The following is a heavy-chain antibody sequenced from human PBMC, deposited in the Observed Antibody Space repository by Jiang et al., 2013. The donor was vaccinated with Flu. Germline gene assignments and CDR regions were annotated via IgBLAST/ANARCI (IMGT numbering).Heavy chain of an antibody. CDR2: IRKKAHSFTT. CDR1: GFTFSDYH. V-gene: IGHV3-72*01. CDR3: VRVGYYDSRDYSTDGFDI. D-gene: IGHD3-22*01. Sequence: VQPGGSLRLSCAASGFTFSDYHMDWVRQAPGKGLEWVGRIRKKAHSFTTQYAASVKGRFSLSRDESKTSLYLQMNSLKTEDTAVYYCVRVGYYDSRDYSTDGFDIWGQGTMVTVSS. J-gene: IGHJ3*02.